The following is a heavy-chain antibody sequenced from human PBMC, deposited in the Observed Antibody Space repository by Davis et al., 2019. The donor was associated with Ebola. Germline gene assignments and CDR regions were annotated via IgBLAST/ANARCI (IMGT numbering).Heavy chain of an antibody. D-gene: IGHD6-13*01. V-gene: IGHV3-7*01. J-gene: IGHJ4*02. CDR2: IKEDGSDK. Sequence: GGSLRLSCAASGFTFSTYWMSWVRQPPGKGPEWVANIKEDGSDKYYVDSVKGRFTISRENAKNSLYLQMSSLRVEDTAVYYCARDTTVAGGGQNYWGQGTLVTVSS. CDR3: ARDTTVAGGGQNY. CDR1: GFTFSTYW.